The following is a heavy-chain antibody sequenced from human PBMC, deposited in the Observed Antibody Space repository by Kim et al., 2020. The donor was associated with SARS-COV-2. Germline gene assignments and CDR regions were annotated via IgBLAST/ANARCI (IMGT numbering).Heavy chain of an antibody. Sequence: GGSLRLSCAASGFTFSNAWMSWVRQAPGKGLEWVGRIKSKTDGGTKDYAAPVKGRFTISRDDSKNTLYLQMNSLKTEDTAVYYCTTGPISRGVDYWGQGTLVTVSS. CDR1: GFTFSNAW. J-gene: IGHJ4*02. V-gene: IGHV3-15*01. CDR3: TTGPISRGVDY. CDR2: IKSKTDGGTK. D-gene: IGHD3-10*01.